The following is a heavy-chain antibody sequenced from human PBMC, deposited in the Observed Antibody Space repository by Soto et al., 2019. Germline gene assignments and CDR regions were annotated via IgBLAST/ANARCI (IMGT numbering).Heavy chain of an antibody. Sequence: EVQLVESGGGLVQPGGSLRLSCAASGFTFSSYSMNWVRQAPGKGLEWVSYISSSSSTIYYADSVKGRFTISRDNAKNSLYLQMNSLRAEDTAVYYCARDSAYGSGSYYAFLGYWGQGTLVTVSS. CDR3: ARDSAYGSGSYYAFLGY. CDR2: ISSSSSTI. V-gene: IGHV3-48*01. J-gene: IGHJ4*02. CDR1: GFTFSSYS. D-gene: IGHD3-10*01.